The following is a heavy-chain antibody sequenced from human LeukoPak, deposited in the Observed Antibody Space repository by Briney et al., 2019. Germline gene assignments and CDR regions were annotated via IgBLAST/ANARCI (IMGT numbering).Heavy chain of an antibody. CDR3: ARDRDDSPLVYSYGYPDY. V-gene: IGHV1-46*01. Sequence: ASVKVSCKASGYTFTSYYMHWVRQAPGQGLEWVGIINPSGGSTSYAQKFQGRVTMTRDTSTSTVYMELSSLRSEDTAVYYCARDRDDSPLVYSYGYPDYWGQGTLVTVSS. CDR1: GYTFTSYY. J-gene: IGHJ4*02. D-gene: IGHD5-18*01. CDR2: INPSGGST.